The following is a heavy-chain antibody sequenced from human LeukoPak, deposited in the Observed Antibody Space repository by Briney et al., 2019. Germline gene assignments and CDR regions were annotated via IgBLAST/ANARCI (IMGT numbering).Heavy chain of an antibody. V-gene: IGHV3-11*04. CDR3: ARTGRGYSYGPPYWYFDF. D-gene: IGHD5-18*01. CDR2: ISSSGSTI. J-gene: IGHJ2*01. CDR1: GYSISSGYY. Sequence: LSLTCTVSGYSISSGYYWGWIRQAPGKGLEWVSYISSSGSTIYYADSVKGRFTISRDNAKNSLYLQMNSLRAEDTAVYYYARTGRGYSYGPPYWYFDFWGRGTLVTVSS.